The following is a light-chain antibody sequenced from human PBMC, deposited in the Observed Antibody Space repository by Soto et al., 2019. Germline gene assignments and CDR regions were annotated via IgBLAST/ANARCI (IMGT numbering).Light chain of an antibody. CDR3: SSYTSSNTLVV. V-gene: IGLV2-14*03. CDR1: RSDVGGYDY. CDR2: DVS. Sequence: QSVLTQPASVSGSPGQSITISCTGTRSDVGGYDYVSWYQQHPGKAPKLMIYDVSNRPSGVSNRFSGSKSGNTASLTISGLQAEDEADYYCSSYTSSNTLVVFGGGTQLTVL. J-gene: IGLJ2*01.